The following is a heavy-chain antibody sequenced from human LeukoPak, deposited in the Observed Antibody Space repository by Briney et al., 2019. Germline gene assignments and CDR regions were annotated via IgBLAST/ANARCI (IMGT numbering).Heavy chain of an antibody. Sequence: GGSLRLSCAASGFTFDEYVMHWVRQAPGQGLEWVSLINGNGDDSYYADSVKGRFTISRDNSKNTLYLQMNSLRAEDTAVYYCAKGGFGELLVDYWGQGTLVTVSS. CDR1: GFTFDEYV. J-gene: IGHJ4*02. D-gene: IGHD3-10*01. V-gene: IGHV3-23*01. CDR2: INGNGDDS. CDR3: AKGGFGELLVDY.